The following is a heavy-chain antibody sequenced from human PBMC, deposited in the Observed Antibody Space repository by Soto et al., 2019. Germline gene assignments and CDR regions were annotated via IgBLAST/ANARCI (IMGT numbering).Heavy chain of an antibody. Sequence: QVQLVQSGAEVKKPGASVKVSCKTSGYTFTSYSITWVRQAPGQGLEWMGWISAYNANTHYAQNLQGRVTMTTDTSTSTAYMELRSLRSDDTAVYYCARIQYTWFDPWGQGTLVTVSS. V-gene: IGHV1-18*04. CDR3: ARIQYTWFDP. CDR1: GYTFTSYS. CDR2: ISAYNANT. J-gene: IGHJ5*02.